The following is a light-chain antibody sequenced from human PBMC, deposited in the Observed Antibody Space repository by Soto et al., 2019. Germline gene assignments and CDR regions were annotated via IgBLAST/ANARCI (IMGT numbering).Light chain of an antibody. CDR3: GSWDSSLSAYV. Sequence: QSVLTPPASVSGSPGQSITISCTGTSSDVGGYNSVSWYQQHPGKAPKLMIYEVSNRPSGVSNRFSGSKSGNTASLTVSGLQAEDEADHYCGSWDSSLSAYVFGTGTKVTVL. V-gene: IGLV2-14*01. J-gene: IGLJ1*01. CDR1: SSDVGGYNS. CDR2: EVS.